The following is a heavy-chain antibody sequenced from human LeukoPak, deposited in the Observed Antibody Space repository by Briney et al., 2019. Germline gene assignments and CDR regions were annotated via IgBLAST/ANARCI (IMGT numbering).Heavy chain of an antibody. D-gene: IGHD4-23*01. J-gene: IGHJ4*02. V-gene: IGHV3-23*01. CDR2: IGDSGSGG. CDR3: SRIKYGGNSGYHFDY. Sequence: AGGSLRLSCSASGFNFNYFAMSWIRQALGKRLEWVSTIGDSGSGGSYADSVRGRFTISRDNSKNMVYLQMHSLRVDDSAVYYCSRIKYGGNSGYHFDYWGQGTLVTVSS. CDR1: GFNFNYFA.